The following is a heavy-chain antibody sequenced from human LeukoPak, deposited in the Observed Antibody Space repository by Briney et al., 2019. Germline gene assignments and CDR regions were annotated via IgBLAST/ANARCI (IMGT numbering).Heavy chain of an antibody. J-gene: IGHJ3*02. V-gene: IGHV5-51*01. CDR1: GYSFTSYW. Sequence: GESLKISCKGSGYSFTSYWIGWVRQMPGKGLEWMGIIYPGDSDTRYSPSFQGQVTISADKSISTAYLQRSSLKASDTAMYYCARDTGYSSSWYKTDAFDIWGQGTMVTVSS. CDR2: IYPGDSDT. CDR3: ARDTGYSSSWYKTDAFDI. D-gene: IGHD6-13*01.